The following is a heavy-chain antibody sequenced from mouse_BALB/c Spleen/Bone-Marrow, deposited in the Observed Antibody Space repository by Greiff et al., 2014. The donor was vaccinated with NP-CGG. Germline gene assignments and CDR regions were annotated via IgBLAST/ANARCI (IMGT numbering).Heavy chain of an antibody. J-gene: IGHJ4*01. CDR3: ARGGGYYYAMDY. V-gene: IGHV5-6-5*01. CDR1: GFTFSSYA. Sequence: EVKLMESGGGLVKPGGSLKLSCAASGFTFSSYAVSWVRQTPEKRLEWVASISSGGSTYYPDSVKGRFTISRDNARNILYLQMSSLRSEDTAMYYCARGGGYYYAMDYWGQGTSVTVSS. CDR2: ISSGGST.